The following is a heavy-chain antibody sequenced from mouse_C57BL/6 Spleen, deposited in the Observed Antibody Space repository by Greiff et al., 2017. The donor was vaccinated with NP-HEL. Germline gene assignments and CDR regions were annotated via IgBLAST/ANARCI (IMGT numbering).Heavy chain of an antibody. CDR3: AREITTVVDYFDY. J-gene: IGHJ2*01. D-gene: IGHD1-1*01. CDR2: IHPNSGST. Sequence: QVQLQQPGAELVKPGASVKLSCKASGYTFTSYWMHWVKQRPGQGLEWIGMIHPNSGSTNYNEKFKSKATLTVDKSSSTAYMQLSSLTSEDSAVYYCAREITTVVDYFDYWGQGTTLTVSS. CDR1: GYTFTSYW. V-gene: IGHV1-64*01.